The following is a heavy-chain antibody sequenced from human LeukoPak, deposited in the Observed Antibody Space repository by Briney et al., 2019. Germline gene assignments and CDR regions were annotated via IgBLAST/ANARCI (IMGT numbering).Heavy chain of an antibody. V-gene: IGHV1-2*02. J-gene: IGHJ4*02. CDR1: GYTFSGDY. CDR2: ITPDSGGT. D-gene: IGHD3-3*01. CDR3: ARGFRTGDMTIFAY. Sequence: ASVKVSCKASGYTFSGDYMQWVRQAPGQALEWMGWITPDSGGTDYAEKFQGRVTMTRDTSISTVYLELTRLISDDTAVYFCARGFRTGDMTIFAYWGQGTLVTVSS.